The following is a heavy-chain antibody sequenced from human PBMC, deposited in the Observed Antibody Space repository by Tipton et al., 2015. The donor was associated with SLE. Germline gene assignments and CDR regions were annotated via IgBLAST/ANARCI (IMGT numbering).Heavy chain of an antibody. CDR1: GGSIRSHY. Sequence: TLSLTCTVSGGSIRSHYWSWIRQPPGKGLEWIGEITHSGSTNYNPSLKSRVTISVDTSKNQFSLKLSSVTAADTAVYYCARDRGWDAFDIWGQGTMVTVSS. CDR2: ITHSGST. J-gene: IGHJ3*02. CDR3: ARDRGWDAFDI. V-gene: IGHV4-34*01. D-gene: IGHD6-19*01.